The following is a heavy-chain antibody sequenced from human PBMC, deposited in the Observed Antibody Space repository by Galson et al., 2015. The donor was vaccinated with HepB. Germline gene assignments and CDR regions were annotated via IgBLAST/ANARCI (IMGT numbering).Heavy chain of an antibody. V-gene: IGHV1-18*01. D-gene: IGHD6-13*01. Sequence: SVKVSCKAYGYTFNIYGISGVRQAPGQGLEWLGWISAYSGNTKYKQKVQGIVTLTADTSTRTAYMELRSLRSDDTAIYYGARDRGAAAAAGTLFDYWGQGSLVTVSS. J-gene: IGHJ4*02. CDR1: GYTFNIYG. CDR2: ISAYSGNT. CDR3: ARDRGAAAAAGTLFDY.